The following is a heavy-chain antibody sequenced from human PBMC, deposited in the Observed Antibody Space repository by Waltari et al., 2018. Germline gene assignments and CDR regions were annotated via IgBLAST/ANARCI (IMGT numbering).Heavy chain of an antibody. CDR1: GGSFSGYY. CDR3: ARGPTRIAAAAYYYYYYGMDV. D-gene: IGHD6-13*01. CDR2: INHSGST. Sequence: QVQLQQWGAGLLKPSETLSLTCAVYGGSFSGYYWSWIRQPPGTGLEWIGEINHSGSTNYNPSLKSRVTISVDTSKNQFSLKLSSVTAADTAVYYCARGPTRIAAAAYYYYYYGMDVWGQGTTVTVSS. J-gene: IGHJ6*02. V-gene: IGHV4-34*01.